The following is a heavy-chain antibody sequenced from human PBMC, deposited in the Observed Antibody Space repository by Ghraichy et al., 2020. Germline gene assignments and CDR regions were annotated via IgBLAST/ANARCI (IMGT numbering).Heavy chain of an antibody. CDR2: IYHNGIT. J-gene: IGHJ4*02. Sequence: SETLSLTCTVSGDSIITSSYFWGWIRQTPGKGLEWIGSIYHNGITYYHPSLKSRVALSVQTSKSQFSLQLSSVTAADTAAYSCASALRTIAPAGTLDFWGRGSLATV. D-gene: IGHD6-13*01. CDR1: GDSIITSSYF. V-gene: IGHV4-39*07. CDR3: ASALRTIAPAGTLDF.